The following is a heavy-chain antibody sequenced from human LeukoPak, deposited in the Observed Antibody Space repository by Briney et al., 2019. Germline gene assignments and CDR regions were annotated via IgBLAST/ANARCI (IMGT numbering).Heavy chain of an antibody. CDR1: GGSISPHY. Sequence: SETLSLTCTVSGGSISPHYWTWIRQPPGKGLEWIGYFHYSGSTSYNPSLKSRVTISVDTSKNQFSLNLSSVTAADTAVCYCARLMPRPQDAFDIWGQGTVVTVSS. CDR2: FHYSGST. D-gene: IGHD2-2*01. V-gene: IGHV4-59*08. J-gene: IGHJ3*02. CDR3: ARLMPRPQDAFDI.